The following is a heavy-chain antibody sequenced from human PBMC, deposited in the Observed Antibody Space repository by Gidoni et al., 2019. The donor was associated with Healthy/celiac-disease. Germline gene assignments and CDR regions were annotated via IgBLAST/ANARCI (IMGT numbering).Heavy chain of an antibody. V-gene: IGHV3-21*01. CDR1: GFTFSSYS. CDR3: ARDPGKRFDY. D-gene: IGHD3-10*01. J-gene: IGHJ4*02. CDR2: ISSSSSYI. Sequence: EVQLVESGGGLVKPGGSLRLSCEASGFTFSSYSMNWVRQAPGKGLEWVSSISSSSSYIYYADSVKGRFTISRDNAKNSLYLQMNSLRAEDTAVYYCARDPGKRFDYWGQGTLVTVSS.